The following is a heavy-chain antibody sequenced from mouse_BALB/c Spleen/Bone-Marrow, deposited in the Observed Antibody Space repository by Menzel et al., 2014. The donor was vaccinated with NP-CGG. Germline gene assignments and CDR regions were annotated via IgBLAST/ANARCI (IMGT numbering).Heavy chain of an antibody. V-gene: IGHV7-3*02. CDR1: GFTFTDHY. J-gene: IGHJ2*01. CDR2: IRNKANGYTT. Sequence: EVKLVESGGGLVQPGGFLRLSCATSGFTFTDHYMSWVRQPPGKALEWLGFIRNKANGYTTEYSASVKGRFTISRDNSQSIVYLQMNTLRAEDSATYYCARDYLSYFDYWGQGTTLTVSS. D-gene: IGHD2-1*01. CDR3: ARDYLSYFDY.